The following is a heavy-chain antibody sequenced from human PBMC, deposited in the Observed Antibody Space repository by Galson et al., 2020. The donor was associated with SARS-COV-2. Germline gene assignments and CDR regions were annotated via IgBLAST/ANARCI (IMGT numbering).Heavy chain of an antibody. J-gene: IGHJ4*02. CDR3: ARETDDYTSSWYDY. CDR1: GFTFSSSA. D-gene: IGHD6-13*01. Sequence: GESLRLSCRASGFTFSSSAMHWVRQAPGKGLAWVAIISYDGTKRYNLDSVKGRFTISRDNSKNTLYLQMDSLTTEDTAVYYCARETDDYTSSWYDYWGQGTLVTVSS. V-gene: IGHV3-30*04. CDR2: ISYDGTKR.